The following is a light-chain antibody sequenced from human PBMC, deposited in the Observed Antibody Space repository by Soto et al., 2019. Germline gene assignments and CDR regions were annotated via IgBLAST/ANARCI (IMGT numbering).Light chain of an antibody. V-gene: IGKV3-20*01. CDR3: QQYGSSPYT. CDR1: QSVSSSY. Sequence: EIVLTQSPGTLSLSPGERATLSCRASQSVSSSYLAWYPQKPGQAPRLLIYGASSRANGIPDRFSGSGSGTDFTLTISSLEPEDFAVYYCQQYGSSPYTFGQGTRLEIK. CDR2: GAS. J-gene: IGKJ5*01.